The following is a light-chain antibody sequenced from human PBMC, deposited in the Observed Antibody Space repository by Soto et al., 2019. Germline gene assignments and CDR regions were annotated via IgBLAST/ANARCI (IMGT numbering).Light chain of an antibody. J-gene: IGLJ2*01. CDR3: SSYTSSNTVI. V-gene: IGLV2-14*01. Sequence: QSALTQPASVSGSPGQSITISCTGTCSDIGGYNYVSWYQQHPGKAPKLMIYDVTNRPSGVSSRFSGAKSGNTASLTISGLQAEDEADYYCSSYTSSNTVIFGGWTKLTVL. CDR2: DVT. CDR1: CSDIGGYNY.